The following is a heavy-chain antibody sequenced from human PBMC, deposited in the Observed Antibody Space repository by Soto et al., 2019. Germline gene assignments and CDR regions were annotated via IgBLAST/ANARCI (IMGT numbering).Heavy chain of an antibody. CDR1: GYTFATYW. D-gene: IGHD3-16*01. Sequence: GESLKISCKASGYTFATYWIGWVRQLPGKGLEWIGIIYPGDSETRYNPPFEGQVTMSADRSTNTAYLQWSSVKASDTAIYFCASVRPTPTSGGNSDYWGPGTRVTVSS. CDR2: IYPGDSET. CDR3: ASVRPTPTSGGNSDY. V-gene: IGHV5-51*01. J-gene: IGHJ4*02.